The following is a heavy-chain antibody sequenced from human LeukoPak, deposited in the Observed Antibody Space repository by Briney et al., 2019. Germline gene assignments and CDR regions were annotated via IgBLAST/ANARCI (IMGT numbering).Heavy chain of an antibody. CDR2: ISGSGGST. V-gene: IGHV3-23*01. D-gene: IGHD3-10*02. CDR3: AELGITMIGGV. J-gene: IGHJ6*04. CDR1: GFTFSSYG. Sequence: GGSLRLSCAASGFTFSSYGMSWVRQAPGKGLEWVSAISGSGGSTYYADSVKGRFTISRDNAKNSLYLQMDSLRAEDTAVYYCAELGITMIGGVWGKGTTVTISS.